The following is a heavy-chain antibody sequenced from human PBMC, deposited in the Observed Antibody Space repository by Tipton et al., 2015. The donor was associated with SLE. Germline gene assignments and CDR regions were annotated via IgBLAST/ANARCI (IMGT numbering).Heavy chain of an antibody. J-gene: IGHJ6*02. D-gene: IGHD4-17*01. CDR2: IYSDGST. Sequence: SLRLSCAASGFTVSSNYMSWVRQAPGKGLEWVSVIYSDGSTNYADSVKGRFTISSDNSKNTLYLQMNSLKTEDTAVYYCASSGAPGYGDPTEYYYYGMDVWGQGTAVTVSS. CDR1: GFTVSSNY. CDR3: ASSGAPGYGDPTEYYYYGMDV. V-gene: IGHV3-53*05.